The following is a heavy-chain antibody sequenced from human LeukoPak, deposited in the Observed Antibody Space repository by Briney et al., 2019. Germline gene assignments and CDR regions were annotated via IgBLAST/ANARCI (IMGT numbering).Heavy chain of an antibody. CDR1: GYTFAGYY. CDR2: TNPNSGGT. D-gene: IGHD3-3*01. J-gene: IGHJ4*02. Sequence: ASVTVSCKASGYTFAGYYIHWVRKAPGQGLEWVGWTNPNSGGTNYAQKFQGRVTMTRNTSISTAYMEMSSLRSEDTVVYYCARGSVGEEEGYWGQGTLVTVSS. CDR3: ARGSVGEEEGY. V-gene: IGHV1-2*02.